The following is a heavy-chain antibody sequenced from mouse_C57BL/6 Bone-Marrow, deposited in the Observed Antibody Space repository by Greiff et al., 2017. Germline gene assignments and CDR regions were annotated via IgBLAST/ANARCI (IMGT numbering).Heavy chain of an antibody. CDR3: ARRAVMITTVYYYAMDD. D-gene: IGHD1-1*01. CDR1: GYTFTSYW. Sequence: QVQLQQPGAELVKPGASVKLSCKASGYTFTSYWMHWVKQRPGRGLEWIGRIDPNSGGTKYNEKFKSKATLTVDKPSSTAYMQLSSLTSEDSAVYYCARRAVMITTVYYYAMDDRGQGTSVTVSS. CDR2: IDPNSGGT. V-gene: IGHV1-72*01. J-gene: IGHJ4*01.